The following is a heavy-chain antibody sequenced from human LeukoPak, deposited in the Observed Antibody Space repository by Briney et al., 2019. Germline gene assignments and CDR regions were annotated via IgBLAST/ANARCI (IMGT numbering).Heavy chain of an antibody. CDR1: GFTFSSYG. CDR2: IWYDGSNK. CDR3: AKDRSQRGSLDY. V-gene: IGHV3-33*06. D-gene: IGHD5-12*01. Sequence: AGGSLRLSCAASGFTFSSYGMHWVRQAPGKGLEWVAVIWYDGSNKYYADSVKGRFTISRDNSKNTPYLQMNSLRAEDTAVYYCAKDRSQRGSLDYWGQGTLVTVSS. J-gene: IGHJ4*02.